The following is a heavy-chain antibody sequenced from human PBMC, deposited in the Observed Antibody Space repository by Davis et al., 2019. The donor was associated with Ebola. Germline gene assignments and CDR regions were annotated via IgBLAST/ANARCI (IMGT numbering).Heavy chain of an antibody. CDR3: ARLSRSSWNFDY. V-gene: IGHV4-59*04. D-gene: IGHD6-13*01. Sequence: MPSETLSLTCTVSGGSIISYYWSWFRQPPGKGLEWIGTVSFGGTTYYNPSLKSRLSISVDTSKNQFSLKLSSVTAADTAVYHCARLSRSSWNFDYWGQGTLVTVSS. CDR1: GGSIISYY. CDR2: VSFGGTT. J-gene: IGHJ4*02.